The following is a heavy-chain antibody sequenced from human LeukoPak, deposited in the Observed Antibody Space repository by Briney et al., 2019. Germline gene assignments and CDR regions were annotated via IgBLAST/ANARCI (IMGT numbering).Heavy chain of an antibody. D-gene: IGHD5-12*01. Sequence: GGSLRLSCEASGFTFSSYWMHWVRQVPGGGLVWVSRINSDGIITNYADSVKGRFTISRDNAKNTLYLQMNSLRVEDTAVYYCARVWLPGWGQGTLVTVSS. CDR2: INSDGIIT. V-gene: IGHV3-74*01. CDR3: ARVWLPG. CDR1: GFTFSSYW. J-gene: IGHJ4*02.